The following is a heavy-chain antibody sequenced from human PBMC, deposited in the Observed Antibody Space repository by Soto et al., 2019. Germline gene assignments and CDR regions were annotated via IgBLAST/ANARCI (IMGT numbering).Heavy chain of an antibody. V-gene: IGHV3-30-3*01. J-gene: IGHJ4*02. CDR3: ARGAVPLAVAGTFDY. CDR2: ISYDGSNK. Sequence: QVQLVESGGGVVQPGRSLRLSCAASGFTFSSYAMHWVRQAPGKGLEWVAVISYDGSNKYYADSVKGRFTISRDNSKNTLYLQMNSLRAEDTAVYYCARGAVPLAVAGTFDYWGQGTLVTVSS. CDR1: GFTFSSYA. D-gene: IGHD6-19*01.